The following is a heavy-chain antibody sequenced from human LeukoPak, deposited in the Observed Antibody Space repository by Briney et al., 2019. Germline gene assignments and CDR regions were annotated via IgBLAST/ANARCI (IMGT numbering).Heavy chain of an antibody. V-gene: IGHV4-59*01. CDR1: GGSISSYY. CDR3: ARGSGYSYGRDFDS. D-gene: IGHD5-18*01. CDR2: IYYSGST. J-gene: IGHJ4*02. Sequence: SETLSLTCTVSGGSISSYYWSWIRQPPGKGLEWIGYIYYSGSTNYNPSLKSRVTISVDTSKNQFSLKLSSVTAADTAVYYCARGSGYSYGRDFDSWGQGTLVTVSS.